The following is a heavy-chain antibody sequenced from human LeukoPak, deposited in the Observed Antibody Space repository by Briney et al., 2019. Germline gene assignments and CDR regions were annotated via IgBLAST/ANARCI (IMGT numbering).Heavy chain of an antibody. CDR3: ARRGGSSSRRSPIDY. J-gene: IGHJ4*02. V-gene: IGHV3-7*01. Sequence: PGGSLRLSCTASGFTFSDYWMTWVRQAPGKGPEWVANIKQDGNQRYSVDSVRGRFTISRDNAKNSLFLQMNGLRAEDTAVYYCARRGGSSSRRSPIDYWGQGTLVTVSS. D-gene: IGHD6-6*01. CDR1: GFTFSDYW. CDR2: IKQDGNQR.